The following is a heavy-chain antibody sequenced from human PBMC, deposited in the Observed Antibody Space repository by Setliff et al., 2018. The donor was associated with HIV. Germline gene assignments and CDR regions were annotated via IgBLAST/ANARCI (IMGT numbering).Heavy chain of an antibody. CDR1: GFTFSDYY. Sequence: PGGSLRLSCVASGFTFSDYYMIWIRQAPGQGLEWVSYISTSSATKYYADSVKGRFTISRDNAKNSLYLQMNSVRADDTAVYYCARAALRYCTSTSCPRVDAFDSWGQGTMVTVSS. D-gene: IGHD2-2*01. CDR2: ISTSSATK. J-gene: IGHJ3*02. CDR3: ARAALRYCTSTSCPRVDAFDS. V-gene: IGHV3-11*01.